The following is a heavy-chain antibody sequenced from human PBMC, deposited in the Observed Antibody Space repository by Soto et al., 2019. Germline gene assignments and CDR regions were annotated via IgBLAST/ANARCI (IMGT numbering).Heavy chain of an antibody. V-gene: IGHV1-46*01. Sequence: ASVKVSCRASGYTFTSYYMLWVRQAPGQGLQWMGIINPSGGSTSHAQKCQGRVTMTGYTSTSTVYMELSSLRSEDTAVYYCAREGRGLRNYYIDYWGQGTLVTVSS. CDR2: INPSGGST. CDR3: AREGRGLRNYYIDY. CDR1: GYTFTSYY. D-gene: IGHD5-12*01. J-gene: IGHJ4*02.